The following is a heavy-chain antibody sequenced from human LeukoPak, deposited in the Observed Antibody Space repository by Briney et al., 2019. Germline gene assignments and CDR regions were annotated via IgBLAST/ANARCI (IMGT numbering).Heavy chain of an antibody. D-gene: IGHD3-22*01. V-gene: IGHV3-21*01. CDR1: GFTFSSYS. Sequence: GGSLRLSCAASGFTFSSYSMNWVRQAPGKGLEWVSSINRSSSYIYYAHSVKGRFTISRDNAKNSMYLQMNSLRAEDTAVYYCAGPEYYYDSSGFPGDAFDIWGQGTMVTVSS. J-gene: IGHJ3*02. CDR2: INRSSSYI. CDR3: AGPEYYYDSSGFPGDAFDI.